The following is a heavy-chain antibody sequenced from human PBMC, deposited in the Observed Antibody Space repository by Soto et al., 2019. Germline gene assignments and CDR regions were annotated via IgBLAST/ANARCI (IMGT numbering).Heavy chain of an antibody. D-gene: IGHD5-18*01. CDR3: ARRYSYGPYYFDY. CDR2: IDPSDSYT. Sequence: PGESLKISCKGSGYSFTSYWISWVRQMPGKGLEWMGRIDPSDSYTNHSPSFQGHVTISADKSISTAYLQWSSLKASDTAMYYCARRYSYGPYYFDYWGQGTLVTVSS. CDR1: GYSFTSYW. J-gene: IGHJ4*02. V-gene: IGHV5-10-1*01.